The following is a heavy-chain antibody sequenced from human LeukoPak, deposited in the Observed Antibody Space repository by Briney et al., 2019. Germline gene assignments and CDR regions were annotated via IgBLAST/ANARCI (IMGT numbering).Heavy chain of an antibody. Sequence: GGSLRLSCTASGFTFSGSAMHWVRQASGKGLEWVGRIRSKANSYATVYAASVKGRFTISRDDSKNSAYLQMNSLKTEDTAVYYCARDIGYSKGFFDYWGQGTLVTVSS. V-gene: IGHV3-73*01. CDR3: ARDIGYSKGFFDY. CDR1: GFTFSGSA. D-gene: IGHD5-12*01. J-gene: IGHJ4*02. CDR2: IRSKANSYAT.